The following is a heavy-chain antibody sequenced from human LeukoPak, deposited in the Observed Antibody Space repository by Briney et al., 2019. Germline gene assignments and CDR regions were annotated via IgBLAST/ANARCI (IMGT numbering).Heavy chain of an antibody. CDR2: IIPIFGTA. V-gene: IGHV1-69*05. J-gene: IGHJ4*02. Sequence: SVKVSCKASGGTFSSYAISWVRQAPGQGLEWMGGIIPIFGTANYAQKFQGRVTITTDESTSTAYMELSSLRSEDTAVYYCARPEPNYYDSSGYYWVPFDYWGQGTLVTVSP. CDR1: GGTFSSYA. D-gene: IGHD3-22*01. CDR3: ARPEPNYYDSSGYYWVPFDY.